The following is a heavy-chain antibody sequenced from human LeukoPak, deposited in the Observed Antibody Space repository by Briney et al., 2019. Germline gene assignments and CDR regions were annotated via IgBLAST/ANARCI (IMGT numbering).Heavy chain of an antibody. CDR2: INWNGGST. J-gene: IGHJ4*01. V-gene: IGHV3-20*04. CDR3: ARYNPPFGGVISLIQY. CDR1: GFTFDDYD. Sequence: GGSLRLSCAASGFTFDDYDMSWVRQAPGKGLEWVSGINWNGGSTGYADSVKGRFTISRDNAKNSLYLQMNSLRAEDTALYYCARYNPPFGGVISLIQYWGHGTLVTVSS. D-gene: IGHD3-16*01.